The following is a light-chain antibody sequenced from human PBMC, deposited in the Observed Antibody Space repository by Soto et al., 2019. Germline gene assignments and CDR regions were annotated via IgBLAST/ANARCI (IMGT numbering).Light chain of an antibody. CDR3: QSSDSSLSGSVV. V-gene: IGLV1-40*01. CDR1: SYNIGAGYD. CDR2: DDS. J-gene: IGLJ2*01. Sequence: QLVLTQPPSVSGAPGQRVTISCAGNSYNIGAGYDVNWYQQLPGTAPKLLIYDDSNRPSGVPDRFSGSKSATSASLAITGLQAEDEANYYWQSSDSSLSGSVVFGGGTKLTVL.